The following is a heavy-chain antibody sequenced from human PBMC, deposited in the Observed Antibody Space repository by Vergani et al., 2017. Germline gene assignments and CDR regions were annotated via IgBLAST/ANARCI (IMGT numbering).Heavy chain of an antibody. CDR1: GFSVSNSG. Sequence: QVQLVESGGGVVKPGGSLRLSCVALGFSVSNSGMHWVRQTPGKGLEWVAFIQYDGSDIFYADFVEGRFTISRDNSKNSLYLQMRSLRFDDTAVYYCANEGSADRIRGWLDHWGQGALVTVSS. CDR2: IQYDGSDI. V-gene: IGHV3-30*02. J-gene: IGHJ4*02. CDR3: ANEGSADRIRGWLDH. D-gene: IGHD3-10*01.